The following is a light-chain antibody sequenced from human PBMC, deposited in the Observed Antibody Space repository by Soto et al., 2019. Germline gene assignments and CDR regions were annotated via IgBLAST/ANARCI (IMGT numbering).Light chain of an antibody. CDR3: QQSYGTPIT. V-gene: IGKV1-39*01. J-gene: IGKJ5*01. CDR2: SAS. CDR1: QTLVTY. Sequence: VQVTQPPPSLSAAVGDRVTISCRASQTLVTYLNWYQHKPGKAPKLLVYSASTLQSGVPSRFRGSGSGTDFTLTISSLQPDDFATYYCQQSYGTPITFGQGTRLEIK.